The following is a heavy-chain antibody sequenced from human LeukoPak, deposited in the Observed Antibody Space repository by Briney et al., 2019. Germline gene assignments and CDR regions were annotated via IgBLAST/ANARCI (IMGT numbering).Heavy chain of an antibody. CDR1: GYTFTSYG. CDR3: ARDGTYYYDSNGYYRYYYMDV. D-gene: IGHD3-22*01. J-gene: IGHJ6*03. Sequence: ASVKVSCKASGYTFTSYGISWVRQAPGQGLEWMGWISAYNGNTNYAQKLQGRVTMTTDTSTSPAYMELRSLRSDATAVYYCARDGTYYYDSNGYYRYYYMDVWGKGTTVTVSS. CDR2: ISAYNGNT. V-gene: IGHV1-18*01.